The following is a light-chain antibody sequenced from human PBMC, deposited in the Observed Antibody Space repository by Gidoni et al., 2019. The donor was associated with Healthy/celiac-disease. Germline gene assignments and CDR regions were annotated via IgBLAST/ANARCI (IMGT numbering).Light chain of an antibody. V-gene: IGLV2-14*01. CDR2: EVS. Sequence: SGSPGQSITISCTGTSSDVGGYNYVSWYQQHPGKAPKLMIYEVSNRPSGVSNRFSGSKSGNTASLTISGLQAEDEADYYCSSYTSSSTYVFGTGTKVTVL. CDR3: SSYTSSSTYV. CDR1: SSDVGGYNY. J-gene: IGLJ1*01.